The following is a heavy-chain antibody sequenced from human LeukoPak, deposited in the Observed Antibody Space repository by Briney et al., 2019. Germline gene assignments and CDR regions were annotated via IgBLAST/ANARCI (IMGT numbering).Heavy chain of an antibody. Sequence: PGESLRLSCAASGFTFNDYYMSWIRQAPGKGLEWLSYINIGGTNTHYADSVKGRFTISRDNAKKSLYLEMNNLRAEDTAVYYCATDGAGFDTWGQGVLVTVSS. V-gene: IGHV3-11*01. CDR2: INIGGTNT. CDR1: GFTFNDYY. J-gene: IGHJ5*02. CDR3: ATDGAGFDT.